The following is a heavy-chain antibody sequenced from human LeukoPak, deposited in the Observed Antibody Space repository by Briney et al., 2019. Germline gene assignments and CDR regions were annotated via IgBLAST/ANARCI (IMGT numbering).Heavy chain of an antibody. CDR1: GFTFTSSA. J-gene: IGHJ3*02. D-gene: IGHD1-26*01. CDR2: IVVGSGNT. V-gene: IGHV1-58*02. CDR3: AARDGSGSPTTDAFDI. Sequence: ASVKVSCKASGFTFTSSAMQWVRQARGQRLEWIGWIVVGSGNTNYAQKFQERVTITRDMSTSTAYMELSSLRSEDTAVYYCAARDGSGSPTTDAFDIWGQGTMVTVSS.